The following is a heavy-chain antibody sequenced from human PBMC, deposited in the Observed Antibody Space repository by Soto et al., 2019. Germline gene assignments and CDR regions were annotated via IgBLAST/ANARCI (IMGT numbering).Heavy chain of an antibody. CDR2: MYWNEDK. CDR1: GFSLKTGGAG. V-gene: IGHV2-5*01. J-gene: IGHJ5*02. CDR3: AHRGYGDYPRDNWFDP. Sequence: QITLKESGPTLVKPTQTLTLTCTFSGFSLKTGGAGVGWIRQPPEKPLEWLALMYWNEDKRYSPSLRSRLTITKDTSKNQVVLTITNMDPVDTATYYCAHRGYGDYPRDNWFDPWGQGTLVTVSS. D-gene: IGHD4-17*01.